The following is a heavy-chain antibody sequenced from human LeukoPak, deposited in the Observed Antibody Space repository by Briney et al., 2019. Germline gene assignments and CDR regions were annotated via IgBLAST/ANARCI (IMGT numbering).Heavy chain of an antibody. Sequence: SETLSLTCTVYGGSISCYYWSWIRQPPGKGLEWIGYIYYSGSTNYNPSLKSRVTISVDTSKNQFSLKLSSVTAADTAVYYCARCGYSYGSEFDYWGQGTLVTVSS. J-gene: IGHJ4*02. CDR3: ARCGYSYGSEFDY. V-gene: IGHV4-59*01. CDR2: IYYSGST. CDR1: GGSISCYY. D-gene: IGHD5-18*01.